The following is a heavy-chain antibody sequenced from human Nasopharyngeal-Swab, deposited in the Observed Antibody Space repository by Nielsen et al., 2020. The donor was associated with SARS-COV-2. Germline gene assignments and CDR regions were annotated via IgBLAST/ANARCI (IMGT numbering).Heavy chain of an antibody. Sequence: SETLSLTCAVSGGSFSGHYWSWIRQPPGKGLEWIGEINHSGGTNYNPSPKSRVTISVDTSKNQFSLKLSSVTAADTAVYYCARGQPVTTFYYYYGMDVWGQGTTVTVSS. CDR2: INHSGGT. CDR3: ARGQPVTTFYYYYGMDV. V-gene: IGHV4-34*01. J-gene: IGHJ6*02. CDR1: GGSFSGHY. D-gene: IGHD4-17*01.